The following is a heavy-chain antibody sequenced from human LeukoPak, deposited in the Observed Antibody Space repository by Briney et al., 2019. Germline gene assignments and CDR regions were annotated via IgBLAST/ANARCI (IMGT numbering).Heavy chain of an antibody. J-gene: IGHJ4*02. D-gene: IGHD5-18*01. Sequence: PGRSQRLSCSASRFTFSSYAMSWVRQAPGKWLEWVSSISGSGGSTYYADSVKGRFTISRDNSKNTLYLQMNSLRAEDTAVYYCAKARGGIQLWLYYFDYWGQGTLVTVSS. CDR3: AKARGGIQLWLYYFDY. CDR2: ISGSGGST. V-gene: IGHV3-23*01. CDR1: RFTFSSYA.